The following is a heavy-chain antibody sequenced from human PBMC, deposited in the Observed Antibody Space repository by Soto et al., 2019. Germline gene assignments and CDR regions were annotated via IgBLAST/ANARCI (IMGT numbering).Heavy chain of an antibody. CDR3: ARDLSPGGGFDS. V-gene: IGHV4-31*03. Sequence: SETLSLTCTVSGGSFSSGDYYWSWIRQHPGKGLEWIGYISYSGSTFYNPSLKSRVTISVDTSKNQFSLKLSSVTAADTAVYYCARDLSPGGGFDSWGQGTQVTVSS. D-gene: IGHD2-15*01. CDR2: ISYSGST. J-gene: IGHJ4*02. CDR1: GGSFSSGDYY.